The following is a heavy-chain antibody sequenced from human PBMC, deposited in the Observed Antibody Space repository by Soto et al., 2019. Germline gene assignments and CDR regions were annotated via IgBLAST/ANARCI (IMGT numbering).Heavy chain of an antibody. D-gene: IGHD3-22*01. Sequence: QVQLQESGPGLVKPSQTLSLTCTVSGGSISSGDYYWSWIRQPPGKGLEWIGYIYYSGSTYYNPSLKSRVTISVDTSKNQFSLKLSSVTDADTAVYYCARSQPPDRHACDIWGQGTMVTVSS. CDR3: ARSQPPDRHACDI. CDR2: IYYSGST. J-gene: IGHJ3*02. CDR1: GGSISSGDYY. V-gene: IGHV4-30-4*01.